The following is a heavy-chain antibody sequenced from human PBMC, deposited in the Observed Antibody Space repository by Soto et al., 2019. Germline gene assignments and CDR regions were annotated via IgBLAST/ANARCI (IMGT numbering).Heavy chain of an antibody. CDR2: TYYRSKWYN. J-gene: IGHJ6*02. CDR3: AREGLVGATKKGYYYYGMDV. CDR1: GDSVSLNSAA. V-gene: IGHV6-1*01. Sequence: SQTLSLTCAISGDSVSLNSAAWNWIRQSPSRGLEWLGRTYYRSKWYNDYAVSVKSRITINPDTSKNQFSLQLNSVTPEDTAVYYCAREGLVGATKKGYYYYGMDVWGQGTTVTVSS. D-gene: IGHD1-26*01.